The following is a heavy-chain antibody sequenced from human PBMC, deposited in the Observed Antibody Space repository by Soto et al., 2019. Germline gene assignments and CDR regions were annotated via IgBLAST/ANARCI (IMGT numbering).Heavy chain of an antibody. CDR2: IISDGSST. CDR1: GFTFSSYW. J-gene: IGHJ4*02. V-gene: IGHV3-74*01. CDR3: ASSPTVTSYYFDY. D-gene: IGHD4-17*01. Sequence: GGSLRLSCAASGFTFSSYWMHWVRQAPGKGLVWVSRIISDGSSTRYADSLKGRFTISRDNAKNTLYLQMNSLRAEDTAVYYRASSPTVTSYYFDYWGQATLVTVSS.